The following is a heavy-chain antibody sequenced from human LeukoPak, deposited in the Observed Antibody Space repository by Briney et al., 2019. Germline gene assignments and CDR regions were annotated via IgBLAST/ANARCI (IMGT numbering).Heavy chain of an antibody. CDR2: ISYDGSNK. CDR1: GFTFSSYG. CDR3: AWLLAYCGGDCYGGFDY. Sequence: PGRSLRLSCAASGFTFSSYGMHWVRQAPGKGLEWVAVISYDGSNKYYADSVKGRFTISRDNSKNTLYLQMESLRAEDTAVYYCAWLLAYCGGDCYGGFDYWGQGTLVTVSS. J-gene: IGHJ4*02. V-gene: IGHV3-30*03. D-gene: IGHD2-21*02.